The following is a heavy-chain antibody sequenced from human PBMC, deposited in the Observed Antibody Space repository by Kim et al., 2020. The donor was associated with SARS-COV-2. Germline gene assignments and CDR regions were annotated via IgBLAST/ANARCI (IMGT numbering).Heavy chain of an antibody. Sequence: SETLSLTCTVSGGSISSYYWSWIRQPPGKGLEWIGYIYYSGSTNYNPSLKSRVTISVDTSKNQFSLKLSSVTAADTAVYYCARGKDGDDYYYYGMDVWG. V-gene: IGHV4-59*01. D-gene: IGHD4-17*01. CDR2: IYYSGST. J-gene: IGHJ6*02. CDR1: GGSISSYY. CDR3: ARGKDGDDYYYYGMDV.